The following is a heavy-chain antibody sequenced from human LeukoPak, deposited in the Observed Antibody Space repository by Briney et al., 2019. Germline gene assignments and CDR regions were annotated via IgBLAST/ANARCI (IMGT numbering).Heavy chain of an antibody. CDR3: ARRNRWELLDF. CDR1: GGSISSSSYF. Sequence: KPSETLSLTCTVSGGSISSSSYFWGWIRQPPGKGLEWIGSIYYSGNTYYNPSLKSRVTISLNTSKNQFSLKLSSVTAADTAVCYCARRNRWELLDFWGQGTLVTVSS. V-gene: IGHV4-39*01. CDR2: IYYSGNT. J-gene: IGHJ4*02. D-gene: IGHD1-26*01.